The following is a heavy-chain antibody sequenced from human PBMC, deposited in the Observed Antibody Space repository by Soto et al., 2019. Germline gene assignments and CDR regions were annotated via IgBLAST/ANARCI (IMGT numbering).Heavy chain of an antibody. J-gene: IGHJ4*02. V-gene: IGHV4-59*08. D-gene: IGHD3-3*01. CDR1: GDSISSYY. CDR3: ARAYDFWSGYYGF. Sequence: SETLSLTCTVSGDSISSYYWSWIRQPPGKGLEWIGYISYSGSTNYNPSLKSRVSFSVDTSKNQFSLNLRSVTAADTAVYYCARAYDFWSGYYGFWGQGTLVTVSS. CDR2: ISYSGST.